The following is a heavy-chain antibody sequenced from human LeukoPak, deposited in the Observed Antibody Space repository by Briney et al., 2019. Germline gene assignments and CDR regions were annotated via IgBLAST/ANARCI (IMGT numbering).Heavy chain of an antibody. CDR1: GFTFDGYA. CDR2: ISWNSGGI. Sequence: GGSLRLSCAASGFTFDGYAMHWVRQAPGKGLEWVSCISWNSGGIDYADSVKGRFTISRDNAKNSLYLQTNSLRAEDTALYYCAKDMGYSSRLDYFDYWGQGTLVAVSS. V-gene: IGHV3-9*01. D-gene: IGHD6-13*01. CDR3: AKDMGYSSRLDYFDY. J-gene: IGHJ4*02.